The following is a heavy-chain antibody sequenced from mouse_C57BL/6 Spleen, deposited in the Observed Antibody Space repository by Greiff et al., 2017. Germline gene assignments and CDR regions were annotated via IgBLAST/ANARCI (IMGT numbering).Heavy chain of an antibody. CDR2: TFYSGIT. J-gene: IGHJ1*03. CDR3: ARAPYDYDWYFDV. Sequence: VQLKQSGPSLVRPSQTLSLTCTVTGFSINSDCYWIWIRQFPGNKLEYIGYTFYSGITYYNPSLESRTYITRDTSKNQFSLKLSSVTTEDTATYYCARAPYDYDWYFDVWGTGTTVTVSS. V-gene: IGHV3-3*01. D-gene: IGHD2-4*01. CDR1: GFSINSDCY.